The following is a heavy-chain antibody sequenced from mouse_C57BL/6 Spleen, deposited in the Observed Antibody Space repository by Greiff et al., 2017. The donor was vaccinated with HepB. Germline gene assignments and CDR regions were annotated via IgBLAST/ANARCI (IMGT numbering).Heavy chain of an antibody. CDR3: ARGAYYYDYDGNYFDY. J-gene: IGHJ2*01. V-gene: IGHV5-17*01. Sequence: EVQLVESGGGLVKPGGSLKLSCAASGFTFSDYGMHWVRQAPEKGLEWVAYISSGSSTIYYADTVKGRFTISRDNAKNTLFLQMTSLRSEDTAMYYCARGAYYYDYDGNYFDYWGQGTTLTVSS. D-gene: IGHD2-4*01. CDR2: ISSGSSTI. CDR1: GFTFSDYG.